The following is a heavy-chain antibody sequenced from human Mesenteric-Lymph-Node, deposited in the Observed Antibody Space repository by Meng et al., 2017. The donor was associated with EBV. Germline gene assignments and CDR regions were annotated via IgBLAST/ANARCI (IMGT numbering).Heavy chain of an antibody. CDR2: INPSSGGT. V-gene: IGHV1-46*01. Sequence: SGGEGKRRGASVRVSGTASGYHVTSNYIHWVRQAPGQGPEWMGLINPSSGGTSYAQKFQGRVTMTRDTSTSTVYMEVISLRSDDTAVYYCTRVVYREFDPWGQGTLVTVSS. CDR1: GYHVTSNY. CDR3: TRVVYREFDP. D-gene: IGHD5/OR15-5a*01. J-gene: IGHJ5*02.